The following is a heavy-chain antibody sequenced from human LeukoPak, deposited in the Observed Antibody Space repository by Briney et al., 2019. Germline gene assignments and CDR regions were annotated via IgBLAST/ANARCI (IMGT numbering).Heavy chain of an antibody. CDR1: GGSISSYY. D-gene: IGHD6-19*01. Sequence: PSETLSLTCTVSGGSISSYYWSWIRQPPGKGLEWIGYIYYSGSTNYNPSLKSRVTISVDTSKNQFSLKLSSVTAADTAVYYCARHYSSSGWARNWLDPWGQGTLVTVSS. CDR3: ARHYSSSGWARNWLDP. J-gene: IGHJ5*02. CDR2: IYYSGST. V-gene: IGHV4-59*08.